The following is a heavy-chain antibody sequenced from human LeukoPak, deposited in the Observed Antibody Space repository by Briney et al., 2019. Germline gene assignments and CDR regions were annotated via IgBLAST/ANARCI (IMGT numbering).Heavy chain of an antibody. D-gene: IGHD2-2*01. V-gene: IGHV3-48*03. CDR2: ISNSGSAI. Sequence: SGGSLRLSCAASGLTFSNYEINWVRQAPGKGLEWVSYISNSGSAIYYADSAKGRFTISRDNAKNSLYLQMNSLRAEDTAVYYCARVGGGCSTTSGPDYWGQGTLVAVSS. CDR1: GLTFSNYE. J-gene: IGHJ4*02. CDR3: ARVGGGCSTTSGPDY.